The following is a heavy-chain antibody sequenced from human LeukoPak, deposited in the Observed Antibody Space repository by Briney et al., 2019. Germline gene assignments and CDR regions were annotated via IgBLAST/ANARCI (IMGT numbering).Heavy chain of an antibody. CDR1: GYTFTGYY. CDR3: ARWMATVTSPDY. Sequence: GASLKLSCTASGYTFTGYYMHWVRQAPGQGLEWMGWINPNSGGTNYAQTFQGRFTMTRDTSISTAYMELSRLRSDDTAVYYCARWMATVTSPDYWGQGTLVTVCS. J-gene: IGHJ4*02. V-gene: IGHV1-2*02. CDR2: INPNSGGT. D-gene: IGHD5-24*01.